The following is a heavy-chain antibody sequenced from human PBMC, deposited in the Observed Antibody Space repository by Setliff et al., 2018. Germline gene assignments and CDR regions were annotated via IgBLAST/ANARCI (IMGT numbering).Heavy chain of an antibody. CDR2: INYYGSIFNDGTTYST. D-gene: IGHD6-6*01. CDR3: ARNPDFLQYSFDL. V-gene: IGHV4-39*07. Sequence: SETLSLTCTVSGGSISSSTFYWGWIRQSPGKGLEWIGSINYYGSIFNDGTTYSTYYNPSLKSRVTISIDTSKSQFSLKLSSVTAADTALYYCARNPDFLQYSFDLWGRGTLVTVSS. CDR1: GGSISSSTFY. J-gene: IGHJ2*01.